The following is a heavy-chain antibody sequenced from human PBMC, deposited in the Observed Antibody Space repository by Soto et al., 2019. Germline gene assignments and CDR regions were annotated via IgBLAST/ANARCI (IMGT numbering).Heavy chain of an antibody. CDR1: GGTFSNFA. V-gene: IGHV1-69*01. CDR3: ARFEQLVLH. J-gene: IGHJ1*01. Sequence: QVQLVQSGAEVKKPGSSVKVSCKASGGTFSNFAISWVRQAPGQGLEWMGGLIPFFGTLNYAQRFQGRLTITADESTSTAYVEPSRMRGKDTAVYYEARFEQLVLHWGQGTLVTVSS. D-gene: IGHD6-13*01. CDR2: LIPFFGTL.